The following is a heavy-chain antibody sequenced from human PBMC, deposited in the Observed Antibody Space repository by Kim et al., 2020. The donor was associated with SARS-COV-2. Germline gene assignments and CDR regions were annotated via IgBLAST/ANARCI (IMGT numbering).Heavy chain of an antibody. V-gene: IGHV3-11*06. CDR2: ISSSSSYT. D-gene: IGHD3-22*01. CDR1: GFTFSDYY. CDR3: ARNRHYYDSSGPDAFDI. Sequence: GSLRLSCAASGFTFSDYYMSWIRQAPGKGLEWVSYISSSSSYTNYADSVKGRFTISRDNAKNSLYLQMNSLRAEDTAVYYCARNRHYYDSSGPDAFDIWGQGTMVTVSS. J-gene: IGHJ3*02.